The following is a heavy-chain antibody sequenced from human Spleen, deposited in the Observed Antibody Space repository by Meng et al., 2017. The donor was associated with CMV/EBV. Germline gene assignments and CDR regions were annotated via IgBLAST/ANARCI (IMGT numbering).Heavy chain of an antibody. CDR2: TNPNSGGT. J-gene: IGHJ4*02. CDR3: ARDCRYYDSSGYCLGY. D-gene: IGHD3-22*01. Sequence: ASVKVSCKASGYTFIGYRLHWVRQAPGQGLEWMGWTNPNSGGTNYAQKFQGRVTMTRDTSISTAYVELSWLRFDDTAVYYCARDCRYYDSSGYCLGYWGQGTLVTVSS. CDR1: GYTFIGYR. V-gene: IGHV1-2*02.